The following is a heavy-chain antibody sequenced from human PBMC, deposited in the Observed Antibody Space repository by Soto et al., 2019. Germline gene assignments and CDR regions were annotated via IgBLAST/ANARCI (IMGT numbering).Heavy chain of an antibody. D-gene: IGHD3-16*01. CDR2: TYYRSRWYN. V-gene: IGHV6-1*01. CDR3: AREVPYDVSRDRYIHD. CDR1: GDSVSGNSAA. Sequence: SQTLSLTCVISGDSVSGNSAAWNWIRQSPSRGLEWLGRTYYRSRWYNDYAVSVKSRITVTPDTSKNQFSLHLNSVTPEDTAVYYCAREVPYDVSRDRYIHDWGKGALVTVSS. J-gene: IGHJ4*02.